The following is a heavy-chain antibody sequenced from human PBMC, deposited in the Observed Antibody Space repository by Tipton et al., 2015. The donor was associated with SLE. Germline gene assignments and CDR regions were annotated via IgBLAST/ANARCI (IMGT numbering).Heavy chain of an antibody. CDR2: VYYVGST. Sequence: TLSLTCTVSGDSIGTYYWNWIRQSPGKGLEWIGNVYYVGSTNHNPSLKSRVTISVDPAKNQFSLKLTSVTAADTAVYYCARGMLTWRGAIVGVDVWGQGTTVNVSS. D-gene: IGHD2-8*01. CDR3: ARGMLTWRGAIVGVDV. CDR1: GDSIGTYY. J-gene: IGHJ6*02. V-gene: IGHV4-59*08.